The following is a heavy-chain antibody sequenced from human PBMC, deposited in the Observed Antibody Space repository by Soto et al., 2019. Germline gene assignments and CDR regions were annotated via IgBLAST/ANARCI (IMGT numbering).Heavy chain of an antibody. CDR2: ISYSGST. CDR3: ARVLTGSSLFDY. Sequence: SETLSLTCTVSGGSISSDYWSWIRQPPGKGLEWIGYISYSGSTNYNPSLKSLVTISVDTSKNQFSLKLSSVTAADTTVYYCARVLTGSSLFDYWGQGTLVTVSS. V-gene: IGHV4-59*01. CDR1: GGSISSDY. J-gene: IGHJ4*02. D-gene: IGHD1-26*01.